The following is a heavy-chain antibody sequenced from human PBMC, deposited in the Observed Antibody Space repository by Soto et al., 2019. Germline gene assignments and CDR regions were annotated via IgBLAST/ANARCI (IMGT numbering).Heavy chain of an antibody. D-gene: IGHD2-2*01. CDR3: ARETSLPAAMLYFDY. CDR2: IYNSGST. Sequence: SETLSLTCTVSGGSISSGGYYWSWIRQHPGKGLEWIGYIYNSGSTYYNPSLKSRVTISVDTSKNQFSLKLSSVTAADTAVYYCARETSLPAAMLYFDYWGQGTLVTVSS. J-gene: IGHJ4*02. CDR1: GGSISSGGYY. V-gene: IGHV4-31*03.